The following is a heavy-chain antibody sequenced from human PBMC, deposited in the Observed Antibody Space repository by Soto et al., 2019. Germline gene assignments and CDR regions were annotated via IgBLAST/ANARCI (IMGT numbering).Heavy chain of an antibody. J-gene: IGHJ3*02. V-gene: IGHV4-59*01. CDR2: IYYTGST. CDR3: AVTRGGAHPHDI. CDR1: GGPLSSFY. D-gene: IGHD2-21*02. Sequence: SETLSLTCNSSGGPLSSFYYSWIRQAPGKGLEWIGYIYYTGSTNYNPSLKSRVTMSVDTSKNQFSLKLTSVTAADTAVYFCAVTRGGAHPHDIWGQGTMVTVS.